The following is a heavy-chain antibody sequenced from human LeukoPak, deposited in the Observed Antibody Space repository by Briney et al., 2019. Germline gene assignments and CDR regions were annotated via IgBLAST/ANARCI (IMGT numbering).Heavy chain of an antibody. D-gene: IGHD4-23*01. CDR2: IRYDGSNK. V-gene: IGHV3-30*02. Sequence: PGGSLRLSCAAPGFTFSSYGMHWVRQAPGKGLEWVAFIRYDGSNKYYADSVKGRFTISRDNSKNTLYLQMNSLRAEDTAVYYCAKDFGNSFDYWGQGTLVTVSS. CDR1: GFTFSSYG. J-gene: IGHJ4*02. CDR3: AKDFGNSFDY.